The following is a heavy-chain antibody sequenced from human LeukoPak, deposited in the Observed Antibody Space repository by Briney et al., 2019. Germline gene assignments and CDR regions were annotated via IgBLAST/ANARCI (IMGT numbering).Heavy chain of an antibody. CDR1: GGSISGYY. CDR3: ARDLGGYNYGYSFDF. CDR2: IYTSGNT. V-gene: IGHV4-4*07. J-gene: IGHJ4*02. Sequence: SETLSLTCTVSGGSISGYYWNWIRQPAGKGLEWIGRIYTSGNTNYNPSLKSRVTMSVDTSKNQFFLKLFSVTAADTPVYYCARDLGGYNYGYSFDFWGQGTLVTVSS. D-gene: IGHD5-18*01.